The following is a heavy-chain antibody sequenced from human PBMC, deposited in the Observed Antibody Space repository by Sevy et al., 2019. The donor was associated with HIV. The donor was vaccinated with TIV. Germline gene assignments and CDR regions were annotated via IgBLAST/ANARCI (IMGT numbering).Heavy chain of an antibody. CDR2: LSFGCGEI. J-gene: IGHJ4*02. V-gene: IGHV3-23*01. D-gene: IGHD2-8*01. Sequence: GGSLRLSCTTSGFIFGDYAMSWFRQAPEKGLEWVSTLSFGCGEINYADSVKGRFTISRDNSKSSVYLQMNNLRPEDTAVYYCAREGCTKPHDYWGQGTLVTVSS. CDR1: GFIFGDYA. CDR3: AREGCTKPHDY.